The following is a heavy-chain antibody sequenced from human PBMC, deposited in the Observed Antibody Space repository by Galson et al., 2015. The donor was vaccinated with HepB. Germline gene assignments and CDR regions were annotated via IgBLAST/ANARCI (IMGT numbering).Heavy chain of an antibody. CDR1: GFTFSTYW. D-gene: IGHD1-14*01. CDR3: ARDSFTGYYYYGMDV. Sequence: SLRLSCAASGFTFSTYWMHWGRLAPGKGLVWVSRISSDGRSTSYADSVKGRFTISRDNAKNTVYLQMNSLRAEDTAVYYFARDSFTGYYYYGMDVWGQGTTVTVSS. J-gene: IGHJ6*02. V-gene: IGHV3-74*01. CDR2: ISSDGRST.